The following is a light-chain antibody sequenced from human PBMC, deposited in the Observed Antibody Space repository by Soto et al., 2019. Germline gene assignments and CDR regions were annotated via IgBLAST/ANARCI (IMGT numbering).Light chain of an antibody. CDR2: WAS. J-gene: IGKJ4*01. V-gene: IGKV4-1*01. Sequence: DTVMTQSPDSLAVSLGERATINCKSSQSVLYSSNNKNYLAWYQQKPGQPPKLLIYWASTRESGVPDRFSGSGSGTDFTLSISSLQAEDVAVCYCQQYYSTPVTFGGGTKVEIK. CDR3: QQYYSTPVT. CDR1: QSVLYSSNNKNY.